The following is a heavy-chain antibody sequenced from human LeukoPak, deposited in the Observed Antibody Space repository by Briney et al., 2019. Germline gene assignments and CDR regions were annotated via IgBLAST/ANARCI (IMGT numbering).Heavy chain of an antibody. Sequence: PGGSLRLSCAASGFTFSSYAMSWVRQAPGKGLEWVSAISGSGGSTYYADSVKGRFTVSRDNSDNTMSLQMNNLRAEDTAIYYCAKGSTGASGYYFDSWGQGTLVTVSS. V-gene: IGHV3-23*01. D-gene: IGHD2-8*02. J-gene: IGHJ4*02. CDR1: GFTFSSYA. CDR2: ISGSGGST. CDR3: AKGSTGASGYYFDS.